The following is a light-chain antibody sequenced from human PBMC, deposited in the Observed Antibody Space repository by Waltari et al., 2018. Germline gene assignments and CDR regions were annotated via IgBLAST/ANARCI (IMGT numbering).Light chain of an antibody. CDR2: RNN. CDR1: SSNLGSNH. V-gene: IGLV1-47*01. CDR3: ASWDDSHYV. J-gene: IGLJ1*01. Sequence: QSVLPQPPSASATPGQRVIISCSAGSSNLGSNHLYWYQQLPGPAPNLLIYRNNQRPSGVPDRFSASKSGTSASLAISGLRSEDEAVYYCASWDDSHYVFGTGTQVTVL.